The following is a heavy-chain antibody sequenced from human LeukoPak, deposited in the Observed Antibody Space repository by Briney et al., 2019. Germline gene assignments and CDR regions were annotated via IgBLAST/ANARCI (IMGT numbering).Heavy chain of an antibody. J-gene: IGHJ4*02. CDR3: AKDPEGLVSGIFDY. V-gene: IGHV3-23*01. CDR2: ISGSGGST. Sequence: GGSLRLSCAASGFTSINHAMSWVRQAPGKGLEWVSAISGSGGSTYYADSVKGRFTISRDNSKNTLYLQMNSLRAEDTAVYYCAKDPEGLVSGIFDYWGQGTLVTVSS. D-gene: IGHD1-26*01. CDR1: GFTSINHA.